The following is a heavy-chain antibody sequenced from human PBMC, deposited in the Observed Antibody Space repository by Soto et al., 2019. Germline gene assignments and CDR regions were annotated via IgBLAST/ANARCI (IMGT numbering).Heavy chain of an antibody. V-gene: IGHV4-39*01. D-gene: IGHD6-13*01. Sequence: SETLSLTCTVSGGSISSSSYYWGWIRQPPGKGLEWIGSIYYSGSTYYNPSPKSRVTISVDTSKNQFSLKLSSVTTADTAVYYCASRPRAYSSSWYHYYYPGMDVWGQGTTVTVSS. CDR2: IYYSGST. CDR1: GGSISSSSYY. J-gene: IGHJ6*02. CDR3: ASRPRAYSSSWYHYYYPGMDV.